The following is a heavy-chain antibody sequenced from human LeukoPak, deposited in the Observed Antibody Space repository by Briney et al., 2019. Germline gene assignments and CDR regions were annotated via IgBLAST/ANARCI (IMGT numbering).Heavy chain of an antibody. CDR2: IYYSGST. D-gene: IGHD2-2*01. CDR3: ARALGYCSSTSCYEADYYYYYYMDV. Sequence: PSETLSLTCTVSGGSISNYYWSWIRQPPGKGLEWIGYIYYSGSTNYNPSLKSRVTISVDTSKNQFSLKLSSVTAADTAVYYCARALGYCSSTSCYEADYYYYYYMDVWGKGTTVTVSS. CDR1: GGSISNYY. V-gene: IGHV4-59*01. J-gene: IGHJ6*03.